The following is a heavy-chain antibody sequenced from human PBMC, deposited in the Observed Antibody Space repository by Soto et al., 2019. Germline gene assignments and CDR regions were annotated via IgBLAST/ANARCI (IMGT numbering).Heavy chain of an antibody. V-gene: IGHV3-23*01. CDR1: GFTFSSYA. Sequence: LRLSCAASGFTFSSYAMSWVRQAPGKGLEWVSAISGSGGSTYYADSVKGRFTISRDNSKNTLYLQMNSLRAEDTAVYYCAKGFHPRYCSGGSCYLYNWFDPWGQGTLVTVSS. D-gene: IGHD2-15*01. J-gene: IGHJ5*02. CDR3: AKGFHPRYCSGGSCYLYNWFDP. CDR2: ISGSGGST.